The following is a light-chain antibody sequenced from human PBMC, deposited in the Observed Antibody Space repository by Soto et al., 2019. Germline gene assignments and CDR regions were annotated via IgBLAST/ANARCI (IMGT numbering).Light chain of an antibody. Sequence: DIVMTQSPDSLTVSLGGRATINCRSSQSVLYSSNNKNYLAWYQQKPGQAPRLLIYAASSRATGIPDRFSGSGSGTDFTLTISRLEPEDFAVYYCQQYGSSPYTFGQGTKLEIK. J-gene: IGKJ2*01. V-gene: IGKV4-1*01. CDR2: AAS. CDR3: QQYGSSPYT. CDR1: QSVLYSSNNKNY.